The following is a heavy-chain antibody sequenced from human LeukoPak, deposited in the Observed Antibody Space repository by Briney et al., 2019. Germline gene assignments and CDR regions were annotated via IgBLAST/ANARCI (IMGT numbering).Heavy chain of an antibody. J-gene: IGHJ4*02. V-gene: IGHV4-39*01. CDR3: ARKSGLASPWIQLWSWARGYFDY. D-gene: IGHD5-18*01. CDR1: GGSISSSSYY. Sequence: PSETLSLTCTVSGGSISSSSYYWGWIRQPPGKGLEWIGSIYYSGSTYYNPSLKSRVTISVDTSKNQFSLKLSSVTAADTAVYYCARKSGLASPWIQLWSWARGYFDYWGQGTLVTVSS. CDR2: IYYSGST.